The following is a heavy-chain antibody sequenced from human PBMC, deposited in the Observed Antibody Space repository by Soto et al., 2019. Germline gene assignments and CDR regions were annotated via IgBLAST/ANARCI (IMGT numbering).Heavy chain of an antibody. D-gene: IGHD3-3*02. J-gene: IGHJ6*02. Sequence: GGSLRLSCAASGFTFSSYWMTWVRQAQGQGLERVANIKQDGSEKYYVDSVKGRFTISRDNAKNSLYLQMNSLRAEDSAVYYCAREYAFLEWLLKENYYYYGMDVWGQGTTVTVSS. CDR1: GFTFSSYW. CDR3: AREYAFLEWLLKENYYYYGMDV. CDR2: IKQDGSEK. V-gene: IGHV3-7*01.